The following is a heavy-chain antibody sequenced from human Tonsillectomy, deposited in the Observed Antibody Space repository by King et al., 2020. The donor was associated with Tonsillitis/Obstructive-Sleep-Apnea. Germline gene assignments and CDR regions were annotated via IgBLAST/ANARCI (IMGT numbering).Heavy chain of an antibody. CDR1: GFSLSTSGMC. D-gene: IGHD6-6*01. CDR3: ARTVLEYSSSFDY. J-gene: IGHJ4*02. CDR2: IDWDDDK. V-gene: IGHV2-70*01. Sequence: TLQESGPALVKPTQTLTLTCTFSGFSLSTSGMCVTWIRQPPGKALEWLAXIDWDDDKYYSTSLKTRLTISKXTPKNQVVLTXNNKDPVDTATYYCARTVLEYSSSFDYWGQGSLVTVSS.